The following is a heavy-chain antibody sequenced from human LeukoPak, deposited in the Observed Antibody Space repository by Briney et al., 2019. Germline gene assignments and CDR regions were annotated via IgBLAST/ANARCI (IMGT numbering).Heavy chain of an antibody. Sequence: ASVKVSCKASGYTFTSYGISWVRQAPGQGLEWMGWISAYNGNTNYAQKLQGKVTMTTDTSTSTAYMELRSLRSDDTAVYYCAREEYSYGYDWFDPWGQGTLVTVSS. CDR2: ISAYNGNT. CDR1: GYTFTSYG. J-gene: IGHJ5*02. D-gene: IGHD5-18*01. CDR3: AREEYSYGYDWFDP. V-gene: IGHV1-18*01.